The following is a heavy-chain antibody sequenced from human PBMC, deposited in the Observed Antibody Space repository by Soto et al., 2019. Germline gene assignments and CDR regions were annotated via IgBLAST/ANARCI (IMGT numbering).Heavy chain of an antibody. CDR2: VYYRGRS. CDR1: GGAVTNSSYY. J-gene: IGHJ4*02. D-gene: IGHD4-17*01. V-gene: IGHV4-39*01. CDR3: VSQRTTVPTQAYFDY. Sequence: SETLSLTCTVSGGAVTNSSYYWGWIRQSPGKGLEWIGSVYYRGRSYSKSSVKSRVTISVDTSKNRFSLSLNSVTASDTAVYFCVSQRTTVPTQAYFDYWGPGALVTVSS.